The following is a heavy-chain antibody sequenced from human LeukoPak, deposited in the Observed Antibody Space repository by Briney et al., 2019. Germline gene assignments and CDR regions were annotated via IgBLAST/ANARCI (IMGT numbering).Heavy chain of an antibody. V-gene: IGHV4-38-2*02. D-gene: IGHD5-18*01. CDR1: GASISGSGYY. CDR3: ARESWIQLWLVGGIDY. Sequence: SETLSLTCTVSGASISGSGYYWGWIRQPPGKGLEWIGSIYHSGSTYYNPSLKSRVTISVDTSKNQFSLKLSSVTAADTAVYYCARESWIQLWLVGGIDYWGQGTLVTVSS. CDR2: IYHSGST. J-gene: IGHJ4*02.